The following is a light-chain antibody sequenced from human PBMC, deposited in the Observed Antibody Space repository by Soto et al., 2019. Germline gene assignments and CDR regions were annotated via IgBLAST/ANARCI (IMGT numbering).Light chain of an antibody. CDR2: DVS. CDR3: QQRSNWPRFT. CDR1: QSLTNSF. J-gene: IGKJ3*01. V-gene: IGKV3-11*01. Sequence: FGLTQSPGTLSLSPCERATLSCRASQSLTNSFIAWYQQRPGQAPRLLIYDVSNRATGIPARFSGSGSGTDFTLTISSLEPEDFAVYYCQQRSNWPRFTFGPGTKVDIK.